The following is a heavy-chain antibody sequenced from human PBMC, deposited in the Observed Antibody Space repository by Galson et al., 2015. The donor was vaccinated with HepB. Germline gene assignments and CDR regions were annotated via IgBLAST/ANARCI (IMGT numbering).Heavy chain of an antibody. D-gene: IGHD2-2*02. V-gene: IGHV4-34*01. CDR2: INHSGST. CDR3: ARGYPAAIASPHYYMDV. CDR1: GGSFSGYY. J-gene: IGHJ6*03. Sequence: SETLSLTCAVYGGSFSGYYWSWIRQSPGKGLEWIGKINHSGSTNYNPSLKSRVTILVDTSKNQFSLKLSSVTAADTAIHYCARGYPAAIASPHYYMDVWGKGTTVTVSS.